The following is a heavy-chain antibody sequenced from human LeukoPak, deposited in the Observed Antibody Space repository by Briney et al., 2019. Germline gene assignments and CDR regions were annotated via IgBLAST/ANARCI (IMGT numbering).Heavy chain of an antibody. CDR1: GFSLSTRGAG. V-gene: IGHV2-5*01. Sequence: SGPTLLHPTPTLTLTFTFSGFSLSTRGAGVGWNRQPPGKALERPTLIYWNDDKRYIPSLKSRLTITQDTSKNHVVLTMTNMDPVDTATYYCAHSVYSYGHDYWGQGTLVTVSS. CDR2: IYWNDDK. D-gene: IGHD5-18*01. CDR3: AHSVYSYGHDY. J-gene: IGHJ4*02.